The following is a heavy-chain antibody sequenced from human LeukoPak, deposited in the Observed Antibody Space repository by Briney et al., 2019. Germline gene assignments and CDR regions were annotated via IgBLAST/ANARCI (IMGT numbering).Heavy chain of an antibody. CDR1: GFTFSSYA. CDR3: AKSPAVVTALFDY. J-gene: IGHJ4*02. V-gene: IGHV3-23*01. CDR2: ISGSGGST. Sequence: GGSLRLSCAASGFTFSSYAMSWVRQAPGKGLEWVSVISGSGGSTCYADSVKGRFTISRDNSKNTLHLQMNSLRAEDTAVYYCAKSPAVVTALFDYWGQGTLVTVSS. D-gene: IGHD2-21*02.